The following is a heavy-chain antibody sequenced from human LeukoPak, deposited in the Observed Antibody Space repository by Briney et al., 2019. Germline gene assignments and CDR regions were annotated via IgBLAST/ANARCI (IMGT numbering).Heavy chain of an antibody. CDR3: AREGRSNPFDY. J-gene: IGHJ4*02. V-gene: IGHV4-61*02. CDR2: IYTSGST. CDR1: GDSISSGSYY. D-gene: IGHD4-11*01. Sequence: SQTLSLTCTVSGDSISSGSYYWSWIRQPAGKGLEWIGRIYTSGSTNYNPSLKSRVTISVDTSKNQFSLKLSSVTAADTAVYYCAREGRSNPFDYWGQGTLVTVSS.